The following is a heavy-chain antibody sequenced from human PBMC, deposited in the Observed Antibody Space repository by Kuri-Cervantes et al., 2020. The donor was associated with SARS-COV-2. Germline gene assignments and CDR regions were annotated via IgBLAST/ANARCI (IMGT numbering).Heavy chain of an antibody. V-gene: IGHV3-11*06. D-gene: IGHD4-11*01. J-gene: IGHJ4*02. CDR3: ARDSMTTRDFDY. Sequence: GESLKISCAASGFTFSDYYMSWIRQAPGKGLEWVSYISSSSSYTNYADSVKGRFTISRDNAKNMLYLYMNSLRADDTAVYYCARDSMTTRDFDYWGQGTLVTVSS. CDR1: GFTFSDYY. CDR2: ISSSSSYT.